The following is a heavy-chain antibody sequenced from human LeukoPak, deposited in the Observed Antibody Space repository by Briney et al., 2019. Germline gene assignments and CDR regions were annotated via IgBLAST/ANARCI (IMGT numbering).Heavy chain of an antibody. CDR1: GFTFSSYA. CDR2: ISYDGSNK. V-gene: IGHV3-30-3*01. Sequence: GGSLRLSCAASGFTFSSYAMSWVRQAPGKGLEWVAVISYDGSNKYYADSVKGRFTISRDNSKNTLYLQMNSLRAEDTAVYYCATFAQQRFDYWGQGTLVTVSS. D-gene: IGHD6-25*01. J-gene: IGHJ4*02. CDR3: ATFAQQRFDY.